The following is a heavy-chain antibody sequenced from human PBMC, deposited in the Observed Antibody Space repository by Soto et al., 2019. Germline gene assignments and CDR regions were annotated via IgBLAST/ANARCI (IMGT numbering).Heavy chain of an antibody. Sequence: QVQLQESGPGLVKPSQTLSLTCTVAGGSMNRGGYYWSWVRQRPGEGLEWIGYIYYSGTTYYNPSLESRITISIDTSRSRFSLRLNSVTAADTAVYYCASGVAWGHFDYWGQGTLVAVSS. J-gene: IGHJ4*02. D-gene: IGHD7-27*01. CDR2: IYYSGTT. V-gene: IGHV4-31*03. CDR3: ASGVAWGHFDY. CDR1: GGSMNRGGYY.